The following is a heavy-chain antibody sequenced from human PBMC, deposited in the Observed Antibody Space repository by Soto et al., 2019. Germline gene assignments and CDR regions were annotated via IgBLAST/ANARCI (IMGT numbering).Heavy chain of an antibody. CDR1: GFSLSTRGMG. J-gene: IGHJ4*02. V-gene: IGHV2-5*02. Sequence: QITLKESGPTVVKPTQTLTLTCSFSGFSLSTRGMGVGWIRQPPGKALEWLALIYWDGDKRYRPSLQSRLTISKDTSNNQVVLTMTNMDPVDTATYYCAHVLGYCSGGRCYSGPSDYWGQGTLVTVSS. CDR2: IYWDGDK. CDR3: AHVLGYCSGGRCYSGPSDY. D-gene: IGHD2-15*01.